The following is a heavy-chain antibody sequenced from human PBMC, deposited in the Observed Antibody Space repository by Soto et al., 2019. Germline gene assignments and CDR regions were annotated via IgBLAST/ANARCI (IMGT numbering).Heavy chain of an antibody. CDR3: AFHPGGAATGSYNWFDP. D-gene: IGHD2-15*01. Sequence: GESLKISCAASGFTFSSYAMSWVRQAPGKGLEWVSAISGSGGSTYYADSVKGRFTISRDNSKNTLYLQMNSLRAEDTAVYYCAFHPGGAATGSYNWFDPWGQGTLVTVSS. CDR1: GFTFSSYA. J-gene: IGHJ5*02. V-gene: IGHV3-23*01. CDR2: ISGSGGST.